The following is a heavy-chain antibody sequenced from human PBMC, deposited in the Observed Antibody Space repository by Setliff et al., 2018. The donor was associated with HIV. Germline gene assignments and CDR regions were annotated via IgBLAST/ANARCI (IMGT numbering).Heavy chain of an antibody. CDR3: AKEGDRYGLDLDY. CDR1: GYIFSSYT. V-gene: IGHV1-3*04. Sequence: ASVKVSCKASGYIFSSYTMHWVRQAPGQRLEWMGWINTTNYKTKYSQKFQGRVTITRDTSASTAYMELSSLRSEDTAVYYCAKEGDRYGLDLDYWGQGTLVTVSS. CDR2: INTTNYKT. J-gene: IGHJ4*02. D-gene: IGHD5-18*01.